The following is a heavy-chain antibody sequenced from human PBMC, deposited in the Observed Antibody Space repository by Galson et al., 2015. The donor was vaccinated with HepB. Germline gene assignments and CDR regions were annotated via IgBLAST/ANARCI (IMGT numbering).Heavy chain of an antibody. CDR3: ARATAMVTPQRGDYYYYGMDV. D-gene: IGHD5-18*01. V-gene: IGHV3-21*04. CDR2: ISSSSSYI. Sequence: SLRLSCAASGFTFSSYSMNWARQAPGKGLEWVSSISSSSSYIYYADSVKGRFTISRDNAKNSLYLQMNSLRAEDTAVYYCARATAMVTPQRGDYYYYGMDVWGQGTTVTVSS. J-gene: IGHJ6*02. CDR1: GFTFSSYS.